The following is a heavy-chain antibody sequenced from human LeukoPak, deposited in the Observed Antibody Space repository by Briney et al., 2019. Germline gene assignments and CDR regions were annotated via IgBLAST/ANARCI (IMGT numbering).Heavy chain of an antibody. CDR3: ARGSRDGYNLASAFDI. CDR1: EFTVSSNY. CDR2: IYSGGST. J-gene: IGHJ3*02. V-gene: IGHV3-66*01. D-gene: IGHD5-24*01. Sequence: GSLRLSCAASEFTVSSNYMSWVRQAPGKGLEWVSVIYSGGSTYYAHPVKGRFTISRDNSKNTLYLQMNSLRAEDTAVYYCARGSRDGYNLASAFDIWGQGTMVTVSS.